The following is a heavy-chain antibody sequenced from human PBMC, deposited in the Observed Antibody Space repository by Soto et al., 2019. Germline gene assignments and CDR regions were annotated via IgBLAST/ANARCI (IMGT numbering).Heavy chain of an antibody. V-gene: IGHV4-4*02. Sequence: QVHLQESGPGLLAPSGTLSLTCTLSGGSVRAPDWGHWVRQSPDKGLEWIAEVHISGHSNYNPSLRSRVSVSIDSSKNQFYLNLNSVTAADTAIYYCARVRQGCSANNCYFDPWGQGTQVTISS. CDR3: ARVRQGCSANNCYFDP. J-gene: IGHJ5*01. CDR1: GGSVRAPDW. CDR2: VHISGHS. D-gene: IGHD1-1*01.